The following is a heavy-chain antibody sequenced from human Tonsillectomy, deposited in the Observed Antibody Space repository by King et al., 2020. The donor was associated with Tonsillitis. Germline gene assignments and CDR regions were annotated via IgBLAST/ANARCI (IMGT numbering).Heavy chain of an antibody. CDR3: ASASSGYYHYFDY. CDR1: GGSISGYF. V-gene: IGHV4-59*12. D-gene: IGHD3-22*01. J-gene: IGHJ4*02. Sequence: QLQESGPGLVKSSATLSLTCTISGGSISGYFWSWIRESPGRGLEWIGSIYYTGTTYYKSSLQSRLTISTDTSKNRVSLKLSSVTAADSAIYYCASASSGYYHYFDYGGQGAQVTVSA. CDR2: IYYTGTT.